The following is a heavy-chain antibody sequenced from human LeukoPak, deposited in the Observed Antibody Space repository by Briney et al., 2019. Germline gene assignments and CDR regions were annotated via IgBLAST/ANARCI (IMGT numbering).Heavy chain of an antibody. CDR1: GFTFSSCA. CDR2: ISDSGGDT. D-gene: IGHD6-25*01. CDR3: AKRVPYSSDWPCFGS. J-gene: IGHJ4*02. V-gene: IGHV3-23*01. Sequence: PGGSLRLSCAASGFTFSSCAMSWVRQAPGKGLEWVSSISDSGGDTYYADSVKGRFTVSRDNSRSTLYLQMRSLRAEDTARYYCAKRVPYSSDWPCFGSWGQGALVTVSS.